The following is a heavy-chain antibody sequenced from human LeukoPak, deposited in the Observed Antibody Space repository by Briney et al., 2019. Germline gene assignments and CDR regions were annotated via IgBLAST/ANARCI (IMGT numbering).Heavy chain of an antibody. CDR1: GFTFSSYA. CDR3: AKDVRGLYYDFWSGPKPFDY. J-gene: IGHJ4*02. V-gene: IGHV3-23*01. CDR2: ISGSGGST. D-gene: IGHD3-3*01. Sequence: GGSLRLSWAASGFTFSSYAMSWARQAPGKGLEWVSAISGSGGSTYYADSVKGRFTISRDNSKNTLYLQMNSLRAEDTAVYYCAKDVRGLYYDFWSGPKPFDYWGQGTLVTVSS.